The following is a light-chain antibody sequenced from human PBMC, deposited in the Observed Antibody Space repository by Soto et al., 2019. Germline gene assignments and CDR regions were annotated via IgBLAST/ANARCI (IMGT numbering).Light chain of an antibody. V-gene: IGLV2-8*01. J-gene: IGLJ1*01. CDR1: SSDVGANNDY. CDR3: SSYAGSSTGV. CDR2: EVS. Sequence: QSAPTQPPSASGSPGQSVTISCTGTSSDVGANNDYVSWYQQHPGKVPKLMIYEVSKRPPGVPDRFSGSKSGNTASLTVSGLQADDEADYYCSSYAGSSTGVFGTGTKVTVL.